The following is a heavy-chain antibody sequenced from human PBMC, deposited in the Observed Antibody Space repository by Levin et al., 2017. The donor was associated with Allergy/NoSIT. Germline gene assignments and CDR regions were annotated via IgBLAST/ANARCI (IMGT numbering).Heavy chain of an antibody. CDR2: INHSGST. D-gene: IGHD2-2*01. J-gene: IGHJ6*02. CDR3: ARGPNDIVVVPAATGYYYYYGMDV. Sequence: SETLSLTCAVYGGSFSGDYWSWIRQPPGKGLEWIGEINHSGSTNYNPSLKSRVTISVDTSKNQFSLKLSSVTAADTAVYYCARGPNDIVVVPAATGYYYYYGMDVWGQGTTVTVSS. V-gene: IGHV4-34*01. CDR1: GGSFSGDY.